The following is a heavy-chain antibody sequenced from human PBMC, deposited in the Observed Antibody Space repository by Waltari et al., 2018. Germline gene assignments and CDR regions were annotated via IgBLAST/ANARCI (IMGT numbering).Heavy chain of an antibody. D-gene: IGHD1-26*01. CDR3: ARDASTVGATTLQY. CDR1: GYTFTSYY. Sequence: QVQLVQSGPEVKMPGASVKVSCKTSGYTFTSYYIHWVRQAPGQGLEWMGVIHASSGTSTYAQRFQGRVALTRDMSTGTVSMELSSLRSEDTAVYYCARDASTVGATTLQYWGQGTLVTVS. J-gene: IGHJ4*02. CDR2: IHASSGTS. V-gene: IGHV1-46*01.